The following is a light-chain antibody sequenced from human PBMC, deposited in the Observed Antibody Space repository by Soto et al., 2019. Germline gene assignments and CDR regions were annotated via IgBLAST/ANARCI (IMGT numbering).Light chain of an antibody. V-gene: IGKV3-15*01. CDR2: GAA. Sequence: EIVMTQSPATLSVSPGERAALSCIASQTVGSDLAWYQQRPGQPPRLLVYGAATRATGVPARFSGSGSGTEFTLTISSLQSEDFAVYYCQHYKTLPLSFGQGTKVETK. CDR3: QHYKTLPLS. J-gene: IGKJ1*01. CDR1: QTVGSD.